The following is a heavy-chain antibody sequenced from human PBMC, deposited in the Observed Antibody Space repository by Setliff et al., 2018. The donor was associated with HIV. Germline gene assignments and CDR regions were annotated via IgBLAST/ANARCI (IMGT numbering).Heavy chain of an antibody. J-gene: IGHJ6*02. D-gene: IGHD3-10*01. Sequence: ASVKVSCKASGHTFTTYGVNWVRQAPGQGLEWMGWINSYNGNTKFAQKFQGRVTVTTDTSTTTAFMELRSLKADDTGIYYCSRSGVPPYYYYGMDVWGQGTTVTVSS. CDR1: GHTFTTYG. CDR3: SRSGVPPYYYYGMDV. CDR2: INSYNGNT. V-gene: IGHV1-18*04.